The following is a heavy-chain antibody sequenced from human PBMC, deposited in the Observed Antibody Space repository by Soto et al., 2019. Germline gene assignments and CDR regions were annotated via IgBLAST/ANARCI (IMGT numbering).Heavy chain of an antibody. CDR3: ATVDLGFGALDI. V-gene: IGHV1-24*01. CDR1: GYTLTELS. D-gene: IGHD3-10*01. Sequence: ASVKVSCKVSGYTLTELSMHWVRQAPGKGLEWMGGFDPEDGETIYAQKFQGRVTMTEDTSTDTAYMELSSLRSEDTAVYYCATVDLGFGALDIWGQGTMVTVSS. J-gene: IGHJ3*02. CDR2: FDPEDGET.